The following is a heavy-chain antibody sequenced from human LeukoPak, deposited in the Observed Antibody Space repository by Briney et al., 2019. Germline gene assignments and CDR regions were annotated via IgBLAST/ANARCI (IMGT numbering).Heavy chain of an antibody. Sequence: PSETLSLTCAVYGGSFSGYYWSWIRQPPGKGLEWIGEINHSGSTNYNPSLKSRVTISVDTSKNQFSLKLSSVTAADTAVYYCARHVEMATIADYWGQGTLVTVSS. J-gene: IGHJ4*02. D-gene: IGHD5-24*01. V-gene: IGHV4-34*01. CDR2: INHSGST. CDR3: ARHVEMATIADY. CDR1: GGSFSGYY.